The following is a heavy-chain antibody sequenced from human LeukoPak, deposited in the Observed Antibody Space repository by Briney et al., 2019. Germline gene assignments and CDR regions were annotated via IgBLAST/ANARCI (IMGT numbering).Heavy chain of an antibody. CDR2: IYYSGST. V-gene: IGHV4-39*07. D-gene: IGHD3-22*01. CDR3: ARVGGITMIVVLITDAFDI. CDR1: GGSVSSSSYY. J-gene: IGHJ3*02. Sequence: SETLSLTCTVSGGSVSSSSYYWGWIRQPPGKGLEWIGSIYYSGSTYYNPSLKSRVTISVDTSKNQFSLKLRSVTAADTAVYYCARVGGITMIVVLITDAFDIWGQGTMVTVSS.